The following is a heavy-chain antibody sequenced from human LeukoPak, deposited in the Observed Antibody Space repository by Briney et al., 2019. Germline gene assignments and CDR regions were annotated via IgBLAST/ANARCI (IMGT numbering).Heavy chain of an antibody. J-gene: IGHJ5*02. Sequence: GGSLRLSCAASGFTFSSYSMHWVRQAPGKGLEWVAVISYDGSNKYYADSVKGRFTISRDNSKNTLYLQMNSLRAEDTAVYYCARASVVITYNWFDPWGQGTLVTVSS. CDR1: GFTFSSYS. D-gene: IGHD3-22*01. CDR3: ARASVVITYNWFDP. V-gene: IGHV3-30-3*01. CDR2: ISYDGSNK.